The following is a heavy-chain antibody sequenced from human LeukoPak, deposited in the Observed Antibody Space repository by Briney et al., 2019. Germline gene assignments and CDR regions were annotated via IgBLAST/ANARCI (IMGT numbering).Heavy chain of an antibody. J-gene: IGHJ4*02. CDR1: GYTFSGYY. Sequence: ASVKVSCKASGYTFSGYYMHWVRQAPGQGLEWMGWINTNTGNPTYAQGFTGRFVFSLDTSVSTAYLQISSLKAEDTAVYFCAKQGPGHCGSTSCYGVDYWGQGTLVTVSS. CDR2: INTNTGNP. D-gene: IGHD2-2*01. V-gene: IGHV7-4-1*02. CDR3: AKQGPGHCGSTSCYGVDY.